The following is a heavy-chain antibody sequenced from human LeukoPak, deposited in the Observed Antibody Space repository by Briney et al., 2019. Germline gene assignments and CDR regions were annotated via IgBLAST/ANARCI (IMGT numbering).Heavy chain of an antibody. Sequence: GGSLRLSCAASGFTFSNYAMSWVRQAPGKGLEWVSAITGSGGNTYYADSEKGRFTISRDNSKNTVFLQMNSLRAEDTAVYYCAKWGDYDVLTGYYVSDYWGQGTLVTVSS. CDR2: ITGSGGNT. J-gene: IGHJ4*02. CDR3: AKWGDYDVLTGYYVSDY. D-gene: IGHD3-9*01. V-gene: IGHV3-23*01. CDR1: GFTFSNYA.